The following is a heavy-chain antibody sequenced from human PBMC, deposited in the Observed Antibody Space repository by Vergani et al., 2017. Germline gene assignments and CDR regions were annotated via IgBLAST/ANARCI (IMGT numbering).Heavy chain of an antibody. CDR2: TIPIFGTA. Sequence: QVQLVQSGAEVKKPGPSVKVSCKASGGTFSSYAISWVRQAPGQGLEWMGGTIPIFGTANYAQKFQGRVTITADESTSTAYMELSSLRSEDTAVYYCARETGVAGYYYYGMDVGGQGTTVTVSS. V-gene: IGHV1-69*01. CDR1: GGTFSSYA. CDR3: ARETGVAGYYYYGMDV. D-gene: IGHD6-19*01. J-gene: IGHJ6*02.